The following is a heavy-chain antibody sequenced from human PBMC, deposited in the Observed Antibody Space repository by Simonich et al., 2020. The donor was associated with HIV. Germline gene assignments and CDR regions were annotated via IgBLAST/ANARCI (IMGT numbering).Heavy chain of an antibody. CDR1: GYTFTGYF. CDR3: ARSLMVGGVYHYYAMDV. D-gene: IGHD1-26*01. J-gene: IGHJ6*02. V-gene: IGHV1-2*06. CDR2: INPHSGGT. Sequence: QVQLVQSGAEARKPGASVKVSCKASGYTFTGYFVHWVRQAPGQGLEYFGRINPHSGGTNYSQKFHGRVTMTRDTSITTAYMELSRLRSDDTAVYYCARSLMVGGVYHYYAMDVWGQGTTVTVSS.